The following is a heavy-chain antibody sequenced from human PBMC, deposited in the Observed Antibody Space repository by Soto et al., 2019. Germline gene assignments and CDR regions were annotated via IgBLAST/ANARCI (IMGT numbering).Heavy chain of an antibody. CDR1: GFTLSRSD. D-gene: IGHD1-26*01. Sequence: SGFTLSRSDVQYGRGAAVKGREWVTVTWYDVRHQYDAASVTRRFTISRDNSKNSLYLQMNSLRAEDTALYYCAKDMGATTYYYYYGMDVWGQGTTVTVSS. V-gene: IGHV3-33*06. J-gene: IGHJ6*02. CDR2: TWYDVRHQ. CDR3: AKDMGATTYYYYYGMDV.